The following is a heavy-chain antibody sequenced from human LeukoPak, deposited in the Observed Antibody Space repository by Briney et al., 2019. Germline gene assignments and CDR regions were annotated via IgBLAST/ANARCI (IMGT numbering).Heavy chain of an antibody. D-gene: IGHD3-22*01. CDR3: ARDRRRYYYDSSGGNGFDP. J-gene: IGHJ5*02. V-gene: IGHV4-39*07. Sequence: SQTLSLTCTVSGGSISSGGYYWSWIRQPPGKGLEWIGSIYYSGSTYYNPSLKSRVTISVDTSKNQFSLKLSSVTAADTAVYYCARDRRRYYYDSSGGNGFDPWGQGTLVTVSS. CDR1: GGSISSGGYY. CDR2: IYYSGST.